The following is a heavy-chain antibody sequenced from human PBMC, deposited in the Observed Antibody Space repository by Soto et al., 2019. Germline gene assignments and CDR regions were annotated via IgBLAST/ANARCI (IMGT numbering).Heavy chain of an antibody. CDR2: ISAYNGNT. CDR3: AREFDEEQQLRWFDP. D-gene: IGHD6-13*01. V-gene: IGHV1-18*01. J-gene: IGHJ5*02. CDR1: EYTFTSYA. Sequence: ASVKVSCKASEYTFTSYAMHWVRQAPGQSLEWMGWISAYNGNTNYAQKLQGRVTMTTDTSTSTAYMELRSLRSDDTAVYYCAREFDEEQQLRWFDPWGQGTLVTVSS.